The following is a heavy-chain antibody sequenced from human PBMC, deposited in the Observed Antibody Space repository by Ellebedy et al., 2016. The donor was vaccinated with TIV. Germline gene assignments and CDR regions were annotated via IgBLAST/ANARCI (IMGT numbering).Heavy chain of an antibody. CDR2: IYHSGST. V-gene: IGHV4-39*01. CDR3: VYGRAVDAYDI. D-gene: IGHD4-17*01. J-gene: IGHJ3*02. CDR1: VGLVTGSIYY. Sequence: SETLSLTXTVSVGLVTGSIYYWGWILQPPGKGLEWIGSIYHSGSTYYNPSLKSRVTISVDTSKKQVSLKLSSVTAADTAIYYCVYGRAVDAYDIWGQGTMVTVSS.